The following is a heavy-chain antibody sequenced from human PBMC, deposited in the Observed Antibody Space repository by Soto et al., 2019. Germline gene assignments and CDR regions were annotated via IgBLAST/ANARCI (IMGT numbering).Heavy chain of an antibody. J-gene: IGHJ6*02. CDR1: GGSFSGYY. CDR3: ASGKGMRYYGMDV. Sequence: PSETLSLTCAVYGGSFSGYYWSWIRQPPGKGLEWIGEINHSGSTNYNPSLKSRVTISVDTSKNQFSLKLSSVTAADTAVYYCASGKGMRYYGMDVWGQGTTVTVSS. CDR2: INHSGST. V-gene: IGHV4-34*01.